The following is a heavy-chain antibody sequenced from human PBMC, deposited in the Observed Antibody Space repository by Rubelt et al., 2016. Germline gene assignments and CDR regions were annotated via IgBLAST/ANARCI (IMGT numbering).Heavy chain of an antibody. J-gene: IGHJ2*01. V-gene: IGHV4-34*01. D-gene: IGHD6-13*01. CDR1: GGSITDYN. Sequence: QVQLQQWGAGLLKPSETLSHTCAVYGGSITDYNWSWIRQPPGKGLEWIGEINPSGSTNHNPSLKSRVIVSVDTSKKQFSRELSSVTAADTAVYYCARGDNRLAASGNWYFDLWGRGTLVTVSS. CDR2: INPSGST. CDR3: ARGDNRLAASGNWYFDL.